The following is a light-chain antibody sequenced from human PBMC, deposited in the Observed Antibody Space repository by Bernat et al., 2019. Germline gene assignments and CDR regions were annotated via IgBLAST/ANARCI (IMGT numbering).Light chain of an antibody. CDR3: QQRSNWPPSWT. CDR2: DAS. CDR1: QSVNSD. Sequence: EIVLTQSPATLSLSPGDRATLSCRASQSVNSDVAWYQQKPGQAPRLLIYDASKRATAIPDRFRGSGSGTDFTLSISSLEPEDFAVYYCQQRSNWPPSWTFGQGTKVEI. V-gene: IGKV3-11*01. J-gene: IGKJ1*01.